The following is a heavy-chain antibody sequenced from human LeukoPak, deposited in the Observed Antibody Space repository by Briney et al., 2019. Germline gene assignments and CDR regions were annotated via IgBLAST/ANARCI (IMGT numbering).Heavy chain of an antibody. J-gene: IGHJ4*02. V-gene: IGHV3-21*01. CDR1: GFTFSSYS. CDR3: AKAFGGNYLDS. CDR2: ISSSSSYI. Sequence: GGSLRLSCAASGFTFSSYSMNWVRQAPGKGLEWVSSISSSSSYIYYADSVKGRFTISRDNSKSTLYLQINSLRAEDTAVYYCAKAFGGNYLDSWGQGTLVSVSS. D-gene: IGHD1-26*01.